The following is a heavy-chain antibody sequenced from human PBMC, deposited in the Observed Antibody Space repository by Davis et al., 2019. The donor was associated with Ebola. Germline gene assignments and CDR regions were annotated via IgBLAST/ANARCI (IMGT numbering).Heavy chain of an antibody. CDR1: GGSISSYY. D-gene: IGHD5-12*01. J-gene: IGHJ4*02. Sequence: MPSETLSLTCTVSGGSISSYYWSWIRQPPGKGLEWIGYIYYSGSTNYHPSLKSRVTISVDTSKNQFSLKLSSVTAADTAVYYCARKRGYSGYDRFDYWGQGTLVTVSS. CDR3: ARKRGYSGYDRFDY. V-gene: IGHV4-59*12. CDR2: IYYSGST.